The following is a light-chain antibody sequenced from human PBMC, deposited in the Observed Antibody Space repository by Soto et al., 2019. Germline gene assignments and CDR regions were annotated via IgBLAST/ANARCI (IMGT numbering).Light chain of an antibody. CDR1: SSNIGAGYD. Sequence: QSVLTQPPSVSGAPGQRVTISCTGSSSNIGAGYDVHWYQQLPGTAPKLLSYGNSNRPSGVPDRFSGSKSGTSASLAITGLQAEDEDDYDCQSYDSSLSGYVFGTGTKVTVL. CDR3: QSYDSSLSGYV. V-gene: IGLV1-40*01. J-gene: IGLJ1*01. CDR2: GNS.